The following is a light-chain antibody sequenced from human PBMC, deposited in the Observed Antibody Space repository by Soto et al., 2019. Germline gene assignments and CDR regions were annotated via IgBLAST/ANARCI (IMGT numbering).Light chain of an antibody. J-gene: IGKJ1*01. V-gene: IGKV1-39*01. CDR3: QQYYSYPWT. CDR1: QSISSY. Sequence: DIQVTQSPSSLSASVGDTVTITCRTSQSISSYLSWYQQKPGKAHKLLIYAAYTLQSGVPSRFSGSGSGTDFTLTIRCLQSEDFATYYRQQYYSYPWTFGQGTKVDIK. CDR2: AAY.